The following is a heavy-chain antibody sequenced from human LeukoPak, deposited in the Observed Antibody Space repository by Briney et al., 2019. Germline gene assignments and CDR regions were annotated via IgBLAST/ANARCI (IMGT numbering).Heavy chain of an antibody. D-gene: IGHD2-2*01. J-gene: IGHJ6*04. Sequence: GGSLRLSRAASGFTFSDYWMTWVRQAPAKGLEWVAHINQDGCEKYYVDSLKGRFTISRDNAKNSLFLQMNSLRAEDTAVYYCVRECSSASLSSGCYYAMDVWGKGTTVTVSS. V-gene: IGHV3-7*03. CDR1: GFTFSDYW. CDR2: INQDGCEK. CDR3: VRECSSASLSSGCYYAMDV.